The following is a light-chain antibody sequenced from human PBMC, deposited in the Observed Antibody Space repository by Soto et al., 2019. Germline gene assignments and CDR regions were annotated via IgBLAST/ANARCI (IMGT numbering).Light chain of an antibody. CDR1: QSISSY. Sequence: DIQMTQSPSSLSASVGDRVTITCRASQSISSYLNWYQQKPGKAPKLLIYAASSLQSGVPSRFSGSGSGTDFTLTISSLQPEDFVTYYCQQSYSTQFTFGPGTKVDIK. J-gene: IGKJ3*01. CDR2: AAS. V-gene: IGKV1-39*01. CDR3: QQSYSTQFT.